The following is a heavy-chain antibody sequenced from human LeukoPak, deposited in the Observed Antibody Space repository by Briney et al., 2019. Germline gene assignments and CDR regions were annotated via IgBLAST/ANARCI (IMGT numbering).Heavy chain of an antibody. V-gene: IGHV3-53*01. CDR1: GFTFSSFA. CDR2: IYSGGST. D-gene: IGHD3-22*01. Sequence: GGSLRLSCAASGFTFSSFAMSWVRQAPGKGLEWVSVIYSGGSTYYADSVKGRFTISRDNSKNTLYLQMNSLRAEDTAFYYCARVDSSGYYYVDYWGQGTLVTVSS. CDR3: ARVDSSGYYYVDY. J-gene: IGHJ4*02.